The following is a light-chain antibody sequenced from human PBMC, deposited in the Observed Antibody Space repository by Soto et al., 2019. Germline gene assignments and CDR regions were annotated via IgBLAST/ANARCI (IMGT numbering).Light chain of an antibody. V-gene: IGKV3-11*01. CDR2: QTF. J-gene: IGKJ1*01. Sequence: EIVLTQSPATLSSFPGDRVTLSCRASQYINTRLAWYQHRPGQAPRLLIYQTFIWAAGIPARFSASGSGTDFTLSISDVQPEDFALYVCHQRQSWPRTFGQGTKVDI. CDR3: HQRQSWPRT. CDR1: QYINTR.